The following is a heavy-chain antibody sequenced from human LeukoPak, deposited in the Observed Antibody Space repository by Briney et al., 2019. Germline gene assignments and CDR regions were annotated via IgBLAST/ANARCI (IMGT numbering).Heavy chain of an antibody. CDR1: GFTFSSYG. J-gene: IGHJ4*02. V-gene: IGHV3-33*01. CDR3: ARVGSGSYLVDY. Sequence: GRSLRLSCAAPGFTFSSYGMHWVRQAPGKGLEWVAVIWYDGSNKYYADSVKGRFTISRDNSKNTLYLQMNSLRAEDTAVYYCARVGSGSYLVDYWGEGTLVTVSS. D-gene: IGHD1-26*01. CDR2: IWYDGSNK.